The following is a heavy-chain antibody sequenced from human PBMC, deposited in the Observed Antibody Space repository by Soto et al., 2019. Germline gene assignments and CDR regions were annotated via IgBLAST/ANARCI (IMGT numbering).Heavy chain of an antibody. J-gene: IGHJ6*02. CDR2: ISSSSSYI. CDR3: ARSDIVVVPAAHRRYYYYGMDV. CDR1: GFTFSSYS. Sequence: GWSLRLSCAASGFTFSSYSMNWVRQAPGKGLEWVSSISSSSSYIYYADSVKGRFTISRDNAKNSLYLQMNSLRAEDTAVYYCARSDIVVVPAAHRRYYYYGMDVWGQGTTVTVSS. D-gene: IGHD2-2*01. V-gene: IGHV3-21*01.